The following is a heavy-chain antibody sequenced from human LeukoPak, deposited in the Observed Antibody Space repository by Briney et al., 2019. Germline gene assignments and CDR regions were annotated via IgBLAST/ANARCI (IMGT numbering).Heavy chain of an antibody. D-gene: IGHD2-21*02. V-gene: IGHV5-51*01. CDR2: IYPADSQT. CDR3: ARRSYCGGDCTRSVHYYYAMDV. Sequence: GESLKISCKGSGYIFTDYWIGWVRQMPGKGLEWMGIIYPADSQTIYSPSFQGQVTISADKSISTAYLQWSSLKASGTAIYYCARRSYCGGDCTRSVHYYYAMDVWGQGATVTVSS. J-gene: IGHJ6*02. CDR1: GYIFTDYW.